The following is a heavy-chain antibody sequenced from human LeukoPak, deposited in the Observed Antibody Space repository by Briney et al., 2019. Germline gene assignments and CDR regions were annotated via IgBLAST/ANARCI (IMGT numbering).Heavy chain of an antibody. CDR3: AKGGYSYVPKTPFDY. CDR2: INHSGST. V-gene: IGHV4-34*01. Sequence: SETLSLTCAVYGGSFSGYYWSWIRQPPGKGLEWIGEINHSGSTNYNPSLKSRVTISVDTSKNQFSLKLSSVTAADTAVYYCAKGGYSYVPKTPFDYWGQGTLVTVSS. D-gene: IGHD5-18*01. J-gene: IGHJ4*02. CDR1: GGSFSGYY.